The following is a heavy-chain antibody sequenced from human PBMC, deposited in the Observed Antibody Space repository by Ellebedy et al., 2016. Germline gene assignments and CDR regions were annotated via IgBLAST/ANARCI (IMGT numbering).Heavy chain of an antibody. D-gene: IGHD6-19*01. CDR3: ASWIAVAFEDY. CDR2: VSGYNGAT. V-gene: IGHV1-18*01. Sequence: SVKVSCXASGYTFTNYGIGWVRQAPGQGLEWMGWVSGYNGATNYVQKLQGRVTMTRNTSISTAYMELSSLRSEDTAVYYCASWIAVAFEDYWGQGTLVTVSS. CDR1: GYTFTNYG. J-gene: IGHJ4*02.